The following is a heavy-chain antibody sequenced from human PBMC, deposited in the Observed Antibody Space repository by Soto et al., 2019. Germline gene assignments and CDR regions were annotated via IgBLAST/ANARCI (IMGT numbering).Heavy chain of an antibody. V-gene: IGHV3-49*03. J-gene: IGHJ4*02. CDR3: TRRGFNDPYYYFDY. D-gene: IGHD3-10*01. CDR1: GFTFGDYA. CDR2: IRSKAYGGTT. Sequence: GGSLRLSCTASGFTFGDYAMSWFRQAPGKGLEWVGFIRSKAYGGTTEYAASVKGRFTISRDDSKSIAYLQMNSLKTEDTAVYYCTRRGFNDPYYYFDYWGQRTLVTVSS.